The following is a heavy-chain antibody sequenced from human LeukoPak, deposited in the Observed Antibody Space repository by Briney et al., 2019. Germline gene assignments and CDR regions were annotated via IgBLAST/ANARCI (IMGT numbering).Heavy chain of an antibody. CDR3: ARGGYYDSSGYLDY. J-gene: IGHJ4*02. V-gene: IGHV3-33*01. CDR2: IWYDGSNK. Sequence: GRSLRLSCAASGFAFSSYGMHWVRQAPGKGLEWVAVIWYDGSNKYYAESVKGRFTISRDNSKNTLYLHMNSLRAEDTAVYYCARGGYYDSSGYLDYWGQGTLVTVSS. CDR1: GFAFSSYG. D-gene: IGHD3-22*01.